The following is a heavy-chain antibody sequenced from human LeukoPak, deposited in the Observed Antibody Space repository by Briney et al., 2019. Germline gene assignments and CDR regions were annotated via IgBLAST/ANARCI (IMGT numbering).Heavy chain of an antibody. CDR1: GFTYRGSA. CDR2: IRTKANNYAT. Sequence: GGSLRLSCAGSGFTYRGSAMHWVRQASGKGLEWVGRIRTKANNYATAYAASLSGRFTISRDDSKNMAYLHLNGLKTEDTALYYCASPACSGGSCHDYWGQGTLVTVSS. V-gene: IGHV3-73*01. CDR3: ASPACSGGSCHDY. J-gene: IGHJ4*02. D-gene: IGHD2-15*01.